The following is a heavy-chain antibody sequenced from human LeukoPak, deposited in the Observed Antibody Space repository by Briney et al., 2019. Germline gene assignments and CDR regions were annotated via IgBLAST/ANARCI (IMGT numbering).Heavy chain of an antibody. V-gene: IGHV4-59*01. J-gene: IGHJ6*02. CDR1: GDSISSYY. D-gene: IGHD2-2*01. Sequence: SETLSLTCTVSGDSISSYYWSWIRQPPGKGLEWIGYIYYSGSTNYNPSLKSRVTISVDTSKNQFSLKLSSVTAADTAMYYCARALGYCTSTSCLNYNYYGMDVWGQGTTVTVSS. CDR3: ARALGYCTSTSCLNYNYYGMDV. CDR2: IYYSGST.